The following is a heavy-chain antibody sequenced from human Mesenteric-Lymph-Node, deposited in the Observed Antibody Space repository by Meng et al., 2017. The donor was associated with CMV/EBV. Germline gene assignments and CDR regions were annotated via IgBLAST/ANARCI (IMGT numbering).Heavy chain of an antibody. J-gene: IGHJ4*02. CDR3: ARDGHGLAAPGTISYYFDY. D-gene: IGHD6-13*01. CDR1: TFTSYY. Sequence: TFTSYYMHWVRQDPGQGLEWMGIINPSGGSTDYAQKFQGRVTLTRDTSTATVYMELSSLTSEDTAVYYCARDGHGLAAPGTISYYFDYWGQGTLVTVSS. CDR2: INPSGGST. V-gene: IGHV1-46*01.